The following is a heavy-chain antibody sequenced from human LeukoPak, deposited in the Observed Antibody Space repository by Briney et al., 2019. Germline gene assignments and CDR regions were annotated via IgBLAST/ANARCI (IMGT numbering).Heavy chain of an antibody. CDR3: ARHSGFSSSLEVCDY. Sequence: GASVKVSCKASGYTFTSYGISWVRQAPGQGLEWMGWISAYNGNTNYAQKLQGRVTMTTDTSTSTAYMELRSPRSDDTAVYYCARHSGFSSSLEVCDYWGQGTLVTVSS. CDR1: GYTFTSYG. V-gene: IGHV1-18*01. J-gene: IGHJ4*02. D-gene: IGHD6-13*01. CDR2: ISAYNGNT.